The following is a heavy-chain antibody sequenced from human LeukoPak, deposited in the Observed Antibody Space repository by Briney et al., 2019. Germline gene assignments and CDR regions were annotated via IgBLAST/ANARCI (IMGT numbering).Heavy chain of an antibody. Sequence: PSETLSLTCTVSGGSMRSYYWNWIRQPPGKGLEWIGYIFYSGSTNYNPSLKSRVTISVDTSKNQFSLKLSSVTAADTAVYYCARGVDYGEDYWGQGTLVTVSS. CDR1: GGSMRSYY. CDR2: IFYSGST. V-gene: IGHV4-59*01. J-gene: IGHJ4*02. CDR3: ARGVDYGEDY. D-gene: IGHD4/OR15-4a*01.